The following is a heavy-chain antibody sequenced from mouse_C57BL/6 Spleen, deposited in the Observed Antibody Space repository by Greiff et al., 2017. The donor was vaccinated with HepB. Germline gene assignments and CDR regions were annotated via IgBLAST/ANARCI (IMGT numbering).Heavy chain of an antibody. D-gene: IGHD1-1*01. V-gene: IGHV1-55*01. CDR3: ARSGLLRVYYYAMDY. CDR1: GYTFTSYW. J-gene: IGHJ4*01. Sequence: QVHVKQPGAELVKPGASVKMSCKASGYTFTSYWITWVKQRPGQGLEWIGDIYPGSGSTNYNEKFKSKATLTVDTSSSTAYMQLSSLTSEDSAVYYCARSGLLRVYYYAMDYWGQGTSVTVSS. CDR2: IYPGSGST.